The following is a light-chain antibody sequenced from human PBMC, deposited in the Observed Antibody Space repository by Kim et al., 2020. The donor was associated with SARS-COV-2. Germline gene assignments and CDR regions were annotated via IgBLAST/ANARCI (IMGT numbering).Light chain of an antibody. CDR2: AAS. J-gene: IGKJ4*01. Sequence: PGERNTPSCRARQSVGSDLAWYQQKPGQAPGLPIYAASNRATGIPARFSGSGAVSDFTLTISSPEPEDLEVYYCQQGSNRPPLVTFCGGSKVDIK. CDR3: QQGSNRPPLVT. V-gene: IGKV3-11*02. CDR1: QSVGSD.